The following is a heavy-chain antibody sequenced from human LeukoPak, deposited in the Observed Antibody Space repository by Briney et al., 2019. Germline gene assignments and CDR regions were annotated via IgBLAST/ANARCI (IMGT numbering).Heavy chain of an antibody. CDR1: GFTFSSYW. CDR3: ARMYYYDSSGYYHPRVRFYFDY. J-gene: IGHJ4*02. V-gene: IGHV3-7*01. D-gene: IGHD3-22*01. Sequence: GGSLRLSCAASGFTFSSYWMSWVRQAPGKGLEGVANIKQDGREKYYVDSVKGRFTISRDNANNSLYLQMNSLRAEDTAVYYCARMYYYDSSGYYHPRVRFYFDYWGQGTLVTVSS. CDR2: IKQDGREK.